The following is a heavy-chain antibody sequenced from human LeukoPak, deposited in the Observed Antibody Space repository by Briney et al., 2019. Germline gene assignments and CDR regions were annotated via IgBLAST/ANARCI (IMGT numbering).Heavy chain of an antibody. CDR3: ARDPYYYDSSGESGY. D-gene: IGHD3-22*01. CDR1: GGTFSSYA. J-gene: IGHJ4*02. Sequence: SVKVSCKASGGTFSSYAISWVRQAPGQGLEWMGRIIPIFGTANYAQKFQGRVTITTDESASTAYMELSSLRSEDTAVYYCARDPYYYDSSGESGYWGQGTLGTVSS. V-gene: IGHV1-69*05. CDR2: IIPIFGTA.